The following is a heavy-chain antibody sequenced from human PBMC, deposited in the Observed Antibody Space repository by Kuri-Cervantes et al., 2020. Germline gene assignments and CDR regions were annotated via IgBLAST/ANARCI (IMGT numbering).Heavy chain of an antibody. V-gene: IGHV3-30*02. Sequence: GGSLRLSCAASGFTFSNCGMHWVRQATGKGLEWVAFIRYDGSNKYYADSVKGRFTISRDNSKNSLYLQMNSLRTEDTALYYCARGGEWETPRAFDIWGQGTMVTVSS. J-gene: IGHJ3*02. CDR3: ARGGEWETPRAFDI. CDR1: GFTFSNCG. CDR2: IRYDGSNK. D-gene: IGHD1-26*01.